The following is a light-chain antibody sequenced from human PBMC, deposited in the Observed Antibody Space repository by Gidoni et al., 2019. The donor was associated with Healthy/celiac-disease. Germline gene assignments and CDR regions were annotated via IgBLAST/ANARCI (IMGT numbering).Light chain of an antibody. CDR1: QSVSSN. Sequence: EIVMTQSPATLSVSPGERATLSCRASQSVSSNLAWYQQKPGQAPWLLIYGASTRATGIPARFSGSGSGTEFTLTISILQSEDFAVYFCQQYNNWPPRYTFGQGTKLEIK. J-gene: IGKJ2*01. V-gene: IGKV3-15*01. CDR2: GAS. CDR3: QQYNNWPPRYT.